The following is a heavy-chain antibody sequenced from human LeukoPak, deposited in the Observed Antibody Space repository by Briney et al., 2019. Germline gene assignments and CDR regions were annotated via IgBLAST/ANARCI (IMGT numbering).Heavy chain of an antibody. Sequence: GGSLRLSCAASGFSFTEAWMGWVRLTPGKGMEWIGRIKSRIAGGTTNYATPVQGRFTISRDDLKSTLYLQMDSLKTEDTAVYYCTTDLDVPPLCYWGQGTLVAVSS. CDR3: TTDLDVPPLCY. D-gene: IGHD2-21*01. J-gene: IGHJ4*02. V-gene: IGHV3-15*05. CDR2: IKSRIAGGTT. CDR1: GFSFTEAW.